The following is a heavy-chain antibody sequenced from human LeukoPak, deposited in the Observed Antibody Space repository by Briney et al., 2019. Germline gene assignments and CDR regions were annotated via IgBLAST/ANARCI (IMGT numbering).Heavy chain of an antibody. CDR1: GGSISSYY. CDR2: IYYSGST. J-gene: IGHJ6*02. Sequence: SETQSLTCTVSGGSISSYYWSWIRQPPGKGLEWIGYIYYSGSTNYNPSLKSRVTISVDTSKNQFSLKLSSVTAADTAIYYCARDKTTPYYYYGMDVWGQGTTVTVSS. V-gene: IGHV4-59*01. D-gene: IGHD1-7*01. CDR3: ARDKTTPYYYYGMDV.